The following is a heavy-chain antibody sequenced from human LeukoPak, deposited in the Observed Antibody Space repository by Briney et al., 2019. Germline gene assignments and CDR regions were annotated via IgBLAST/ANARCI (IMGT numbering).Heavy chain of an antibody. CDR3: ARLVRDYDILTGYPRQDAFDI. D-gene: IGHD3-9*01. CDR1: GGSISTSNYY. CDR2: IFYSGST. V-gene: IGHV4-39*07. Sequence: TSETLSLTCTVSGGSISTSNYYWGWIRQPPGKGLEWIGNIFYSGSTYYGPSLKSRLTISLDTSRNQFSLKPNSVTAADTAVYYCARLVRDYDILTGYPRQDAFDIWGQGTMVTVSS. J-gene: IGHJ3*02.